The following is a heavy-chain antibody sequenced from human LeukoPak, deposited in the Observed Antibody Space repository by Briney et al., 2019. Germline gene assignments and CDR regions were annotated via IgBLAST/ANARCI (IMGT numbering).Heavy chain of an antibody. CDR2: INPSGGST. Sequence: ASVKVSCKASGYTFTSYYMHWVRQAPGQGLEWMGIINPSGGSTSYAQKFQGRVTMTRDMSTSTVYMELSSLRSEDTAVYYCATSTPLLRYFDWFNKGHYYYYMDVLGKGTTVTVSS. CDR3: ATSTPLLRYFDWFNKGHYYYYMDV. J-gene: IGHJ6*03. D-gene: IGHD3-9*01. CDR1: GYTFTSYY. V-gene: IGHV1-46*01.